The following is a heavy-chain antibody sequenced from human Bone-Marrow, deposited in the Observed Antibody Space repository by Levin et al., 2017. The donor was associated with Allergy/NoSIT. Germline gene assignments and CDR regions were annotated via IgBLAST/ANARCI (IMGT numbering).Heavy chain of an antibody. CDR2: ISSSSSYI. J-gene: IGHJ4*02. V-gene: IGHV3-21*01. D-gene: IGHD3-22*01. Sequence: GGSLRLSCAASGFTFSSYTMNWVRQAPGKGLEWVSSISSSSSYIYYADSVKGRFTISRDNAKNSLYLQMNSLRAEDTAVYYCARVTNYYDSSGYYALLFDYWGQGTLVTVSS. CDR1: GFTFSSYT. CDR3: ARVTNYYDSSGYYALLFDY.